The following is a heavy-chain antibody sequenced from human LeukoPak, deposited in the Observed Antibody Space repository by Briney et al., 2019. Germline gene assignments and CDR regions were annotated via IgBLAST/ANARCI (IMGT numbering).Heavy chain of an antibody. CDR3: ARDGLAAAGPTFDY. CDR2: IYSGGST. D-gene: IGHD6-13*01. J-gene: IGHJ4*02. V-gene: IGHV3-53*01. Sequence: GGSLRLSCAASGLTVSSNYMSWVRQAPGKGLEWVSVIYSGGSTYYADSVKGRFTISRDNSKNTLYLQMNSLRAEDTAVYYCARDGLAAAGPTFDYWGQGTLVTVSS. CDR1: GLTVSSNY.